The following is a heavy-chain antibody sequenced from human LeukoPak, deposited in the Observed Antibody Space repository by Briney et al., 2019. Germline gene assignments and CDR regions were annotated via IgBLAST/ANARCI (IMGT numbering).Heavy chain of an antibody. J-gene: IGHJ6*04. CDR2: INQDGTEK. V-gene: IGHV3-7*01. Sequence: GGSPRLSCVASGFTFSSHWMSWVRQAPGKGLEWVANINQDGTEKHYVDSVKGRFTISRDNAKNSLYLQMNSLRAEDTAVYYCARDQVDVWGKGTTVTVSS. CDR3: ARDQVDV. CDR1: GFTFSSHW.